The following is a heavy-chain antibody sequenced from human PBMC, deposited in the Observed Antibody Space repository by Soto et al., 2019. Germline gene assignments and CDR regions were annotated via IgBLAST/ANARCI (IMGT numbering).Heavy chain of an antibody. Sequence: PSQTLSLTCVISGDSVSSNSAAWNWIRQSPSRGLEWLGRTYYRSKWYNDYAVSVKSRITINPDTSKNQFSLQLNSVTPEDTAVYYCARDTQWLAPYYYYYYGMDVWGQGTTVTVSS. CDR1: GDSVSSNSAA. CDR3: ARDTQWLAPYYYYYYGMDV. CDR2: TYYRSKWYN. V-gene: IGHV6-1*01. J-gene: IGHJ6*02. D-gene: IGHD6-19*01.